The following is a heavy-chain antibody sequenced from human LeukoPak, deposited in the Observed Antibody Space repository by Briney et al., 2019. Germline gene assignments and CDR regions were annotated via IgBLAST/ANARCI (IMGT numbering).Heavy chain of an antibody. CDR1: GGSISSSSYY. CDR3: ARGYSSAFDI. CDR2: INHSGST. J-gene: IGHJ3*02. V-gene: IGHV4-39*07. Sequence: SETLSLTCTVSGGSISSSSYYWSWIRQPPGKGLEWIGEINHSGSTNYNPSLKSRVTISVDTSKNQFSLKLSSVTAADTAVYYCARGYSSAFDIWGQGTMVTVSS. D-gene: IGHD6-13*01.